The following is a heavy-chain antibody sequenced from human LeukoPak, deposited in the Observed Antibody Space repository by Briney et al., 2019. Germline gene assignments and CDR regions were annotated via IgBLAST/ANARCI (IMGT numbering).Heavy chain of an antibody. J-gene: IGHJ4*02. V-gene: IGHV1-18*01. CDR3: ARERRGYSYGLHDY. CDR2: ISAYNGNT. Sequence: ASVKVSCKASGYTCTSYGISWVRQAPGQGLEWMGWISAYNGNTNYAQKLQGRVTMTTDTSTSTAYMELRSLRSDDTAVYYCARERRGYSYGLHDYWGQGTLVTVSS. D-gene: IGHD5-18*01. CDR1: GYTCTSYG.